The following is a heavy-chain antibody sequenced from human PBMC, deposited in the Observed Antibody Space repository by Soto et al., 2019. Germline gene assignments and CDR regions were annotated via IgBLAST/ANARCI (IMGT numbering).Heavy chain of an antibody. CDR2: ISNSGDTI. CDR1: GFTFSYYT. V-gene: IGHV3-23*01. D-gene: IGHD2-2*01. J-gene: IGHJ6*02. CDR3: AEPVVAPTHYDYYDMDV. Sequence: EVQLLESGGGLVQPGGSLRLSCVASGFTFSYYTMNWVRQAPGKGLEWVSGISNSGDTIYYADSVKGRLTISRDNVKNTSYLQMNSLRDDDTAVYYDAEPVVAPTHYDYYDMDVGGQGTTVTVSS.